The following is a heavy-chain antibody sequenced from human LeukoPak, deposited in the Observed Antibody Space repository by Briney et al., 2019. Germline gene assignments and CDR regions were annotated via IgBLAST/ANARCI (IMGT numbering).Heavy chain of an antibody. V-gene: IGHV1-69*05. Sequence: ASVKVSCKASGGTFSKYALSWVRQAPGQGLEWMGAIIPFLDTSNYPPKFQDRVTITTDESTSTAYMDQSSLRSDYTAVYYCARAQAGNYDWPLDLWGQGTLVTVSS. J-gene: IGHJ5*02. CDR2: IIPFLDTS. CDR1: GGTFSKYA. CDR3: ARAQAGNYDWPLDL. D-gene: IGHD5-12*01.